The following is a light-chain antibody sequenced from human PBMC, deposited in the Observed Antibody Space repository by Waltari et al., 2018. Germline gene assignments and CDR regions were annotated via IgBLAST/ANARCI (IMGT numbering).Light chain of an antibody. Sequence: QSALTQPASVSGFPGQSITISCTGTSSDVGSYNLVSWYQQPPGKAPKLMIYEVSKRPSGVSNRFSGSKSGNTASLTISGLQAEDEADYYCCSYAGSSTLVVFGGGTKLTVL. CDR1: SSDVGSYNL. V-gene: IGLV2-23*02. J-gene: IGLJ2*01. CDR2: EVS. CDR3: CSYAGSSTLVV.